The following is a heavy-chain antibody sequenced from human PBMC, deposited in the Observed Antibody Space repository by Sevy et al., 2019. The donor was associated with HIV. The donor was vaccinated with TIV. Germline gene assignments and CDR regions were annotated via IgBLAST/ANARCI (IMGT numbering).Heavy chain of an antibody. Sequence: SETLSLSCTVSGGSMNYYYWTWIRQPPGKGLEWIGYIYYTGITNYKSSLQSRVTISIDTSKNHFSLKLISVTTADTAVYYCARVHYDVGSGAAFDIWGQGTMVTVSS. D-gene: IGHD3-22*01. V-gene: IGHV4-59*01. CDR1: GGSMNYYY. CDR2: IYYTGIT. CDR3: ARVHYDVGSGAAFDI. J-gene: IGHJ3*02.